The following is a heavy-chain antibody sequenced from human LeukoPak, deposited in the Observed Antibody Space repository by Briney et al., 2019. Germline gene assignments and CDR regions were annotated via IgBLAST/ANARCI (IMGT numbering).Heavy chain of an antibody. J-gene: IGHJ6*02. Sequence: SETLSLTCTVSGGSIISYYWSWIRQPPGKGLEWIGYIYYSGSTNYNPSLKSRVTISVDTSKNQFSLKLSSVTAADTAVYYCARNNFFYGDYVYYYYGMDVWGQGTTVTVSS. CDR3: ARNNFFYGDYVYYYYGMDV. CDR1: GGSIISYY. CDR2: IYYSGST. V-gene: IGHV4-59*01. D-gene: IGHD4-17*01.